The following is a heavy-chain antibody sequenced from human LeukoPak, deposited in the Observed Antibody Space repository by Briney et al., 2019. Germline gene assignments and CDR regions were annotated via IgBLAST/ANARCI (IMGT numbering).Heavy chain of an antibody. CDR2: ISYDGSDK. CDR3: AELGITMIGGV. Sequence: GGSLRLSCAASGFTFSSYAMYWVRQAPGKGLEWVAVISYDGSDKFYADSVKGRFTISRDNAKNSLYLQMNSLRAEDTAVYYCAELGITMIGGVWGKGTTVTISS. J-gene: IGHJ6*04. V-gene: IGHV3-30*04. D-gene: IGHD3-10*02. CDR1: GFTFSSYA.